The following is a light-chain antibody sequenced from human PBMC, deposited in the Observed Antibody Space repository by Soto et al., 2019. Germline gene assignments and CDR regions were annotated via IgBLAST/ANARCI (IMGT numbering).Light chain of an antibody. CDR3: QHYNSYSEP. CDR2: KAS. J-gene: IGKJ1*01. Sequence: DIQMTQSPSTLSGSVGDRVTITCRASQTISSWLAWYQQKPGKAPKLLIYKASTLKSGVPSRFSGSGSGIEFTLTISSLQPDDFATYDCQHYNSYSEPFGQGTKVELK. V-gene: IGKV1-5*03. CDR1: QTISSW.